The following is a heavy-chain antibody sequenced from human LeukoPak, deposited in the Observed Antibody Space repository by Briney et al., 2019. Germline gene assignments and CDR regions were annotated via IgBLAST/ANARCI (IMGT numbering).Heavy chain of an antibody. V-gene: IGHV1-18*01. Sequence: ASVKVSCKASGFVFTSYGFTWVRQAPGQGLEWMGWISANDGKTHYSEKHQGRVTMSTDTATSTAYMELRSLRSDDTAVYYCARELHVERDDYWGQGTLVTVSS. J-gene: IGHJ4*02. CDR3: ARELHVERDDY. CDR2: ISANDGKT. CDR1: GFVFTSYG. D-gene: IGHD1-1*01.